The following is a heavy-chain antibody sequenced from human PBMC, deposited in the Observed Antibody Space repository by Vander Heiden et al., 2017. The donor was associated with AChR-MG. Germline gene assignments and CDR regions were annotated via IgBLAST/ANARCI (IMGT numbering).Heavy chain of an antibody. D-gene: IGHD3-16*01. CDR1: GFTVSRYW. CDR2: IKEDGSEK. Sequence: EVQLVESGGGLVQPGGSLRPSCAASGFTVSRYWMSWVRQARGKGWEGVANIKEDGSEKYYVDSVKGRFTISRDNAKNSLYLQMSSRRAEDTAVYYCAREGFGARAYFDYWGQGTLVTVSS. V-gene: IGHV3-7*03. CDR3: AREGFGARAYFDY. J-gene: IGHJ4*02.